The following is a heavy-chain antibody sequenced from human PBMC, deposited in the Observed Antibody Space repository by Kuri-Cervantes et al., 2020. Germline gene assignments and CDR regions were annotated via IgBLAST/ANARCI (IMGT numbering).Heavy chain of an antibody. CDR3: ARDPIIRAAPIDYFDY. Sequence: GESLKISCAASGFTFGSYGMHWIRQAPGKGLEWMAVIWYDGSDKFYADSVKGRFTISRDNSKNTLYLQMNSLRAEDTALYYCARDPIIRAAPIDYFDYWGQGTLVTVSS. V-gene: IGHV3-33*01. J-gene: IGHJ4*02. CDR1: GFTFGSYG. CDR2: IWYDGSDK. D-gene: IGHD5-12*01.